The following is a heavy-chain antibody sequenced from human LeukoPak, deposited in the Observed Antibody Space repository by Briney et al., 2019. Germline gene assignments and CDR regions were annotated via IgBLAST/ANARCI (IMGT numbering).Heavy chain of an antibody. V-gene: IGHV1-2*02. CDR2: INPNSGGT. CDR3: ARGRAYYDILTGYYTGDY. Sequence: ASVKVSCKASGYTFTGYYMHLVRQAPGQGLEWMGWINPNSGGTNYAQKFQGRVTMTRDTSISTAYMELSRLRSDDTAVYYCARGRAYYDILTGYYTGDYWGQGTLVTVSS. CDR1: GYTFTGYY. J-gene: IGHJ4*02. D-gene: IGHD3-9*01.